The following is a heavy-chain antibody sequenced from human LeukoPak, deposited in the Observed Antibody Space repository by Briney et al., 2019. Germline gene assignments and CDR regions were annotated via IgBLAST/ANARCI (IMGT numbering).Heavy chain of an antibody. CDR3: ARDPGVTMVRGDDY. J-gene: IGHJ4*02. V-gene: IGHV1-2*06. Sequence: ASVKVSCKASGYTFTGYYMHWVRQAPGQGLEWMGRINPNSGGTNYAQKFQGRVTMTRDTSIGTTYMELSRLRSDDTAVYYCARDPGVTMVRGDDYWGQGTLVTVSS. D-gene: IGHD3-10*01. CDR2: INPNSGGT. CDR1: GYTFTGYY.